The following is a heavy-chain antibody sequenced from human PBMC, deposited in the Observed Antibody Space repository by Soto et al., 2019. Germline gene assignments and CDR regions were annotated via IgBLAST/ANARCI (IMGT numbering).Heavy chain of an antibody. CDR3: ARERAAAGPTEDGMDV. CDR1: GGSFSGYY. Sequence: PSETLSLTCAVYGGSFSGYYWSWIRQPPGKGLEWIGEINHSGSTNYNPSLKSRVTISVDTSKNQFSRKLSSVTAADTAVYYCARERAAAGPTEDGMDVWGQGTTVTVSS. V-gene: IGHV4-34*01. D-gene: IGHD6-13*01. J-gene: IGHJ6*02. CDR2: INHSGST.